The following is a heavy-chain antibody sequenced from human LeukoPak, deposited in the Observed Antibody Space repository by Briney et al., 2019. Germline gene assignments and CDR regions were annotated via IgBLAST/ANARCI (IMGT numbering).Heavy chain of an antibody. D-gene: IGHD3-22*01. Sequence: PSETLSLTCSVSGGSISSLYWSWIRQPPGKGLEWIGYIYYTGSTNYNPSLKSRVTISVDTSKNQFSLKLSSVTAADTAVYYCARGPHTGVNYYDSSGYYYWGQGTLVTVSS. J-gene: IGHJ4*02. V-gene: IGHV4-59*12. CDR2: IYYTGST. CDR1: GGSISSLY. CDR3: ARGPHTGVNYYDSSGYYY.